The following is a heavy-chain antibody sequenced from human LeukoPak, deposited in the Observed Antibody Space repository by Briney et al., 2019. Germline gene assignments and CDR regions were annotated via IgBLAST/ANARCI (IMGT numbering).Heavy chain of an antibody. J-gene: IGHJ4*02. CDR3: AKDFTFLERHQFDY. CDR1: GFTFDDYA. V-gene: IGHV3-9*01. D-gene: IGHD3-3*01. Sequence: GRSLRLSCAASGFTFDDYAMHWVRQRPGKGLEWVSGISWSSGTIVYADSVKGRFTISRDNAKNALYLQMNNLRPDDTALYYCAKDFTFLERHQFDYWGQGTLVTVSS. CDR2: ISWSSGTI.